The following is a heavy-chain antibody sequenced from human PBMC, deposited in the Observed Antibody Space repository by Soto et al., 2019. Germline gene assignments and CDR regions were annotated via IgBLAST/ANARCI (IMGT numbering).Heavy chain of an antibody. CDR2: IYYSGGT. D-gene: IGHD3-10*01. V-gene: IGHV4-59*01. CDR1: GGSISSYY. J-gene: IGHJ4*02. CDR3: ARGYYYGSGSYYKWFDY. Sequence: SETLSLTCTVSGGSISSYYWRWIRQPPGKGLEWIGYIYYSGGTNYNPSLKSRVTISVDTSKNQFSLKLSSVTAADTAVYYCARGYYYGSGSYYKWFDYWGQGTLVTVSS.